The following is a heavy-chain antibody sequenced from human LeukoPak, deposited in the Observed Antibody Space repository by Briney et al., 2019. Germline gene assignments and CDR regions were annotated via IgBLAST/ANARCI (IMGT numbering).Heavy chain of an antibody. Sequence: GGSLRLSCAASGFTFSNYWMSWVRQAPGKGLEWVSGISWNSGSIGYGDSVKGRFTISRDNAKNSLYLQMNSLRTEDTALYFCVKDIETGWLQSYGMDVWGQGTTVTVSS. CDR3: VKDIETGWLQSYGMDV. D-gene: IGHD5-24*01. J-gene: IGHJ6*02. V-gene: IGHV3-9*01. CDR1: GFTFSNYW. CDR2: ISWNSGSI.